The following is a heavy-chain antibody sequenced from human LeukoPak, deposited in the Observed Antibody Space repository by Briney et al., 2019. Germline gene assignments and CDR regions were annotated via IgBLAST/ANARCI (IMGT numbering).Heavy chain of an antibody. CDR1: GYTFTSYD. D-gene: IGHD3-10*01. V-gene: IGHV1-18*01. J-gene: IGHJ5*02. CDR2: ISAYNGNT. CDR3: ARDRRNYGSGSYLSFDP. Sequence: GASVKVSCKASGYTFTSYDINWVRQAPGQGLEWMGWISAYNGNTNYAQKLQGRVTMTTDTSTSTAYMELRSLRSDDTAVYYCARDRRNYGSGSYLSFDPWGQGTMVTVSS.